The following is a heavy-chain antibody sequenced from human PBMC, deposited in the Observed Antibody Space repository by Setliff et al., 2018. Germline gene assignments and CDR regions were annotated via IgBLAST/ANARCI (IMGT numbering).Heavy chain of an antibody. Sequence: ASETLSLTCTGSGGSVSPYFWSWIRQPPGKGLEWIAEINPSGTTNYIPSLNSRVTMSVDTSRNQISLNLTSVTAADTAMYYCARERTIFGILVISGWFDPWGQGTVVTVS. CDR2: INPSGTT. V-gene: IGHV4-59*02. D-gene: IGHD3-3*01. J-gene: IGHJ5*02. CDR3: ARERTIFGILVISGWFDP. CDR1: GGSVSPYF.